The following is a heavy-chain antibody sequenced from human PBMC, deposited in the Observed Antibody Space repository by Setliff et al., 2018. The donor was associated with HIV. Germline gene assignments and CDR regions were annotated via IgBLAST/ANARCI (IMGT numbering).Heavy chain of an antibody. CDR3: ARGLYSGSYWQDY. CDR1: GGTFSSYA. J-gene: IGHJ4*02. D-gene: IGHD1-26*01. Sequence: GASVKVSCKASGGTFSSYAISWVRQAPGQGLERMGGIIPIFGTANYAQKFQGRVTITADESTSTAYMELSSLRSEDTAVYYCARGLYSGSYWQDYWGQGTLVTVSS. V-gene: IGHV1-69*13. CDR2: IIPIFGTA.